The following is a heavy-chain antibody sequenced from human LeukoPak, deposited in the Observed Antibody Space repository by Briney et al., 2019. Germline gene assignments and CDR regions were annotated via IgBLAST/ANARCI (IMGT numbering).Heavy chain of an antibody. V-gene: IGHV4-59*01. Sequence: PGGSLRLSCAASGFTFSSYAMSWIRQPPGKGLEWIAYIYYSGITNYNPSLKSRVTISLDTSKKQFSLRLSSVTAADTAVYYCAGGYYPDYWGQGTLVTVSS. CDR1: GFTFSSYA. CDR2: IYYSGIT. J-gene: IGHJ4*02. D-gene: IGHD3-22*01. CDR3: AGGYYPDY.